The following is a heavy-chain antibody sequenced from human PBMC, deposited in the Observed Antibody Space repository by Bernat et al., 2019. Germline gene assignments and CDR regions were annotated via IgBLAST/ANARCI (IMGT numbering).Heavy chain of an antibody. J-gene: IGHJ6*02. V-gene: IGHV1-18*01. D-gene: IGHD3-10*01. Sequence: QVQLVQSGAEVKKPGASVNVSCKASGYTFTSYGISWVRQAPGQGLEWMGWISAYNGNTNYAQKLQGRVTMTTDTSTRKAYMELRSLRSDDTAVYYCARDSSITMVRGSQYYGMDVWGQGNTVTVSS. CDR2: ISAYNGNT. CDR3: ARDSSITMVRGSQYYGMDV. CDR1: GYTFTSYG.